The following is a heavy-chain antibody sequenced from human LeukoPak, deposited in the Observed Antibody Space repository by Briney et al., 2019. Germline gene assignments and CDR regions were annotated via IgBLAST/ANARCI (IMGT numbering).Heavy chain of an antibody. CDR2: IYHSGST. CDR1: GGSISSNNW. V-gene: IGHV4-4*02. J-gene: IGHJ4*02. D-gene: IGHD3-10*01. CDR3: ARGAKTLIN. Sequence: PSETLSLTCAVSGGSISSNNWWSWVRQPPGKGLEWIGEIYHSGSTDYYPSLKSRVTISLDTSKNQFSLTLSSVTAADTAVYYCARGAKTLINWGQGTLVTVSS.